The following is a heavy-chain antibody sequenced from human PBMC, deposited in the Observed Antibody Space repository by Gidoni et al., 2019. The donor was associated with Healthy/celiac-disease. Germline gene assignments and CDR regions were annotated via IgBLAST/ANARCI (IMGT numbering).Heavy chain of an antibody. J-gene: IGHJ4*02. V-gene: IGHV4-31*03. CDR3: ARSGCSSTSCYLPTDY. CDR2: IYSSGST. CDR1: RGSISSGGYY. D-gene: IGHD2-2*01. Sequence: QVQLQESGTGLVKPSQTLYLTCTVSRGSISSGGYYWSWTRQHPGKGLEWLVYIYSSGSTYYNPSLKSRVTISVDTSKNQFSLKLSSVTAADTAVYYCARSGCSSTSCYLPTDYWGQGTLVTVSS.